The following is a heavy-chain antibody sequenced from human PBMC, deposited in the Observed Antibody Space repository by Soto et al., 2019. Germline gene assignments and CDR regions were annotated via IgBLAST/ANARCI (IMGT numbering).Heavy chain of an antibody. V-gene: IGHV3-74*01. J-gene: IGHJ4*02. CDR2: ISTDGSST. CDR3: ARGDALVAAGCGDY. CDR1: GFTFSSYW. Sequence: EVQLVESGGGLVQPGGSLRLSCVASGFTFSSYWMHWVRQAPGKGLVWVSRISTDGSSTTYADSVKGRFTISRDNARNPLYLQMRGLGAEATAVYYCARGDALVAAGCGDYGGKWGLVTVAS. D-gene: IGHD6-25*01.